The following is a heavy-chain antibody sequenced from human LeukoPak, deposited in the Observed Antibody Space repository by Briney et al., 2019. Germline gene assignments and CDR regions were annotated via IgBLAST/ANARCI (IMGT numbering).Heavy chain of an antibody. Sequence: PSETLSLTCTVSGGSISSYYWGWIRQPPGKGLEWIGSIYHSGSTYYNPSLKSRVTISVDTSKNQFSLKLSSVTAADTAVYYCARGGWLSEYYFDYWGQGTLVTVSS. J-gene: IGHJ4*02. D-gene: IGHD3-22*01. CDR1: GGSISSYY. CDR3: ARGGWLSEYYFDY. CDR2: IYHSGST. V-gene: IGHV4-38-2*02.